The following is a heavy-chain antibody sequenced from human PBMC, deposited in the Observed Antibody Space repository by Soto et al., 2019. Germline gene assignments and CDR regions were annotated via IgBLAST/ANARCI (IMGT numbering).Heavy chain of an antibody. CDR3: ARGEDTAMAPFFDY. CDR1: GGSISSGDYY. D-gene: IGHD5-18*01. Sequence: PSETLSLTCTVSGGSISSGDYYWSWIRQPPGKGLEWIGYIYYSGSTYYNPSLKSRVTISVDTSKNQFSLKLSSVTAADTAVYYCARGEDTAMAPFFDYWGQGTLVTVS. V-gene: IGHV4-30-4*01. CDR2: IYYSGST. J-gene: IGHJ4*02.